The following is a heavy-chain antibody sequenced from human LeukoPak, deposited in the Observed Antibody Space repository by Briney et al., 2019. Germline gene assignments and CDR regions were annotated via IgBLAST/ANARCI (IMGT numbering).Heavy chain of an antibody. Sequence: GSLRLSCAASGFIFTTYAMSWVRQPPGKGLEWIGEINHSGSTNYNPSLKSRVTISVDTSKNQFSLKLSSVTAADTAVYYCARSPGKFDPWGQGTLVTVSS. CDR1: GFIFTTYA. V-gene: IGHV4-34*01. CDR2: INHSGST. CDR3: ARSPGKFDP. J-gene: IGHJ5*02.